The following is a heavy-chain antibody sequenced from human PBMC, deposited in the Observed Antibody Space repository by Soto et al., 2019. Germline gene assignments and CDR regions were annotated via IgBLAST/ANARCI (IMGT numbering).Heavy chain of an antibody. CDR2: IWYDGVNK. D-gene: IGHD6-13*01. J-gene: IGHJ5*01. Sequence: QVQLVESGGGVVQPGRSLRLSCAASGFSFSNYAMHWVRQAPGKGLEWVAVIWYDGVNKYYADSVKGRFTISRDNSNNTLYVQMNSLKAEDTAVYYCVRDPYIPAAGRLSSLHSWGPGTRVTVSA. V-gene: IGHV3-33*01. CDR3: VRDPYIPAAGRLSSLHS. CDR1: GFSFSNYA.